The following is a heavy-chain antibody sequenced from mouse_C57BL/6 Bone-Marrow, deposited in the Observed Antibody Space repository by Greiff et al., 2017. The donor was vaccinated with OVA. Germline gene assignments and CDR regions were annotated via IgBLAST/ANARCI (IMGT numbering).Heavy chain of an antibody. V-gene: IGHV1-26*01. CDR2: INPNNGGI. CDR1: GYTFTDYY. CDR3: ARRPPVITTGDWAYFDY. J-gene: IGHJ2*01. D-gene: IGHD1-1*01. Sequence: VQLQQSGPELVKPGASVKISCKASGYTFTDYYMNWVKQSHGKSLEWIGDINPNNGGISYNQKFKGKATLTVDKSSSTAYIELRSLTSEDSAVYYCARRPPVITTGDWAYFDYWGQGTTLTVSS.